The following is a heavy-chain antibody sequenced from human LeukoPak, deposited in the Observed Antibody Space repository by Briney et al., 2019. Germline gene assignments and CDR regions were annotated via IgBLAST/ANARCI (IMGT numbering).Heavy chain of an antibody. D-gene: IGHD3-22*01. CDR3: AKIGYPSPPVGYYDSSGYFDY. Sequence: GGSLRLSCAASGFIFSSYAMSWVRQAPGKGLEWVSAISGSGGSTYYADSVKGRFTISRDNSKNTLYLQMNSLRAEDTAVYYCAKIGYPSPPVGYYDSSGYFDYWGQGTLVTVSS. CDR2: ISGSGGST. J-gene: IGHJ4*02. CDR1: GFIFSSYA. V-gene: IGHV3-23*01.